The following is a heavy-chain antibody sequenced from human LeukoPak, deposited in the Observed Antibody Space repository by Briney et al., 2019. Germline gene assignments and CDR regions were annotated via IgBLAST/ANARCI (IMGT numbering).Heavy chain of an antibody. Sequence: SETLSLTCAVSGGSFSAFFWRWIRQPPGKGLEWIGDVGHSGSADYNPSLKSRVTVSADPSKTQFSLKLSSVTAADTAVYYCARLASGWYDYYYYMDVWGKGTTVTVSS. CDR3: ARLASGWYDYYYYMDV. V-gene: IGHV4-34*01. D-gene: IGHD6-19*01. CDR2: VGHSGSA. CDR1: GGSFSAFF. J-gene: IGHJ6*03.